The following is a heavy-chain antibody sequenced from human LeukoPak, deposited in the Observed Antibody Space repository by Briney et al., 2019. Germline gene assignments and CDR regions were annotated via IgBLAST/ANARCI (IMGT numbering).Heavy chain of an antibody. Sequence: SETLSLTCTVSGGSISSSSYSWGWIRQPPGKGLEWIGSIYYSGSTYYNPSLKSRVTISVDTSRNQFSLKLSSVTAADTAVYYCASFWHFDWLFRLGSFDYWGQGTLVTVSS. D-gene: IGHD3-9*01. CDR2: IYYSGST. J-gene: IGHJ4*02. CDR1: GGSISSSSYS. V-gene: IGHV4-39*01. CDR3: ASFWHFDWLFRLGSFDY.